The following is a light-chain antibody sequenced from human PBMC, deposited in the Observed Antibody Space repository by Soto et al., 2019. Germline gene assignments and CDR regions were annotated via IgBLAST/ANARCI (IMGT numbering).Light chain of an antibody. CDR3: QQLKSYPRT. J-gene: IGKJ1*01. CDR1: QGISSY. V-gene: IGKV1-9*01. CDR2: AAS. Sequence: DIQLTQSPSFLSASVGDRVTITCRASQGISSYLAWYQQKPGKAPKLLIYAASTLQSGVPSRFRGSGSGTEFTLTISSLQPEYFATYYCQQLKSYPRTFGQGTKVEIK.